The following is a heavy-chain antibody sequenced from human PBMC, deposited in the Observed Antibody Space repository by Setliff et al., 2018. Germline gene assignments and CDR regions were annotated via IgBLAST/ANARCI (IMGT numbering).Heavy chain of an antibody. CDR1: GGSINSYY. CDR3: AREQWLDPPGYYYMDV. D-gene: IGHD6-19*01. J-gene: IGHJ6*03. Sequence: SETLSLTCTVSGGSINSYYWSWIRQPAGKGLEWIGHIYIGGSANYNPSLKSRVTMSIDTSKNQFSLKLNSVTAADMAVYYCAREQWLDPPGYYYMDVWGQGTTVTVSS. CDR2: IYIGGSA. V-gene: IGHV4-4*07.